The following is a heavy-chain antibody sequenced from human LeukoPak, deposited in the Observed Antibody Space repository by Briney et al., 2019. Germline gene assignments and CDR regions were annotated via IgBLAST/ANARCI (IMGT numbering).Heavy chain of an antibody. D-gene: IGHD3-10*01. J-gene: IGHJ4*02. CDR2: IYTSGST. CDR3: ARERRSITMVRGVIGPV. V-gene: IGHV4-4*07. CDR1: GGSISTYF. Sequence: SETLSLTCTASGGSISTYFWSWIRQPAGKGLEWIGRIYTSGSTNFNPSLKSRVTISVDTSKNQFSLKLSSVTAADTAVYYCARERRSITMVRGVIGPVWGQGTLVTVSS.